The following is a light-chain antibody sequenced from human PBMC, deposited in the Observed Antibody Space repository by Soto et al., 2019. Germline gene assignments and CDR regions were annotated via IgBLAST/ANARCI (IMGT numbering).Light chain of an antibody. CDR1: QSVSSNF. CDR3: QQYASSVT. V-gene: IGKV3-20*01. Sequence: EIVLTQSPGSLSLSPGEGATLFCRASQSVSSNFFAWYQQKPGQAPRLLINGASTRATGIPDRFSGSGSGTDCTLTISRLEPEDFAVYYCQQYASSVTFGQGTKVEIK. CDR2: GAS. J-gene: IGKJ1*01.